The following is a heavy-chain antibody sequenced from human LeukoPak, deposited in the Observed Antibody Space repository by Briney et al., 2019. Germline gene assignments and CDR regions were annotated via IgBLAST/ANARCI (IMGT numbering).Heavy chain of an antibody. CDR1: GGPISTYY. CDR2: IYYTGTT. D-gene: IGHD2-2*01. V-gene: IGHV4-59*01. J-gene: IGHJ4*02. Sequence: SETLSLTCSVSGGPISTYYWSWIRQLPGKGLEWIGYIYYTGTTNYNPSLRSRVTISVDTSRNQFSLRLSSVTAADTAVYYCAREVPAASEFDYWGQGTLVTVSS. CDR3: AREVPAASEFDY.